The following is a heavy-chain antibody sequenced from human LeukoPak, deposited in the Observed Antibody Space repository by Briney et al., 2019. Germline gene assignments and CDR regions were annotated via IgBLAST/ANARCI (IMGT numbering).Heavy chain of an antibody. Sequence: SETLSLTCTVSGGSISSYYWSWIRQPPGKGLEWIGYIYYSGSTNYNPSLKSRVTISVDTSKNQFSLKLSSATAADTAVYYCARGHSSSWRLNWFDPWGQGTLVTVSS. V-gene: IGHV4-59*01. D-gene: IGHD6-13*01. CDR1: GGSISSYY. CDR2: IYYSGST. J-gene: IGHJ5*02. CDR3: ARGHSSSWRLNWFDP.